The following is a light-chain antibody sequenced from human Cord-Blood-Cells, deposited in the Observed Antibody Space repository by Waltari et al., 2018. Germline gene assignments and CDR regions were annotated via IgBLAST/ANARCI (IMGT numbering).Light chain of an antibody. CDR2: RNN. V-gene: IGLV1-47*01. CDR1: SSNIGSNY. J-gene: IGLJ3*02. Sequence: SASGTPGQRVTISCSGSSSNIGSNYVYWYQQLPGTAPKLLIYRNNQRPSGVPDRFSGSKSGTSASLAISGLRSEDEADYYCAAWDDSLSGLWVFGGGTKLTVL. CDR3: AAWDDSLSGLWV.